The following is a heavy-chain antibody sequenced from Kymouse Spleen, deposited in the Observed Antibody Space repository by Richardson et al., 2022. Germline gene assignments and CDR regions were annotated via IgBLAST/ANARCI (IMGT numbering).Heavy chain of an antibody. CDR2: ISWNSGSI. V-gene: IGHV3-9*01. CDR3: AKDKGRFLEWYGMDV. CDR1: GFTFDDYA. Sequence: EVQLVESGGGLVQPGRSLRLSCAASGFTFDDYAMHWVRQAPGKGLEWVSGISWNSGSIGYADSVKGRFTISRDNAKNSLYLQMNSLRAEDTALYYCAKDKGRFLEWYGMDVWGQGTTVTVSS. J-gene: IGHJ6*02. D-gene: IGHD3-3*01.